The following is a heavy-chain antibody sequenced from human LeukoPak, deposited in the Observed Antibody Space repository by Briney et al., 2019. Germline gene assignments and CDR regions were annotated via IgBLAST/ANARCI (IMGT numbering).Heavy chain of an antibody. V-gene: IGHV3-66*01. J-gene: IGHJ4*02. CDR1: GFTVSSNY. CDR3: ARGYSTGYRGFDY. Sequence: GSLRLSCAASGFTVSSNYMNWVRQAPGKGLEWVSVIHGGGITYYAGSVKGRFTISRDNSKNTLSLQMNSLRAEDTAVYYCARGYSTGYRGFDYWGQGTLVTVSS. D-gene: IGHD6-19*01. CDR2: IHGGGIT.